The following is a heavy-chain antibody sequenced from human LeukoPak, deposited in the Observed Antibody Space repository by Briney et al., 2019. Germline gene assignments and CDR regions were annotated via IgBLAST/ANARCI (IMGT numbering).Heavy chain of an antibody. CDR2: INHSGST. CDR3: ARGPGRFDP. V-gene: IGHV4-34*01. J-gene: IGHJ5*02. D-gene: IGHD3-10*01. CDR1: GGSISTYY. Sequence: SETLSLTCTVSGGSISTYYWSWIRQPPGKGLEWIGEINHSGSTNYNPSLKSRVTISVDTSKNQFSLKLSSVTAADTAVYHCARGPGRFDPWGQGTLVTVSS.